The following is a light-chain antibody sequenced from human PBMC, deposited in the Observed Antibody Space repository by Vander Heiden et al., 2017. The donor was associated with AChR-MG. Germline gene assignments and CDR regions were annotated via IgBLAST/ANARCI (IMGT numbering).Light chain of an antibody. CDR3: QQYDKSPPWT. CDR1: QDISNY. J-gene: IGKJ1*01. V-gene: IGKV1-33*01. CDR2: DAS. Sequence: IQMTQSPSSPSASVGDRVTIVCQASQDISNYLKWYQQKTGKAPKLLIYDASYLEKGVPSRCIGSGSGADFTFTISSLQPEDIATYYCQQYDKSPPWTFGQGTKLEIK.